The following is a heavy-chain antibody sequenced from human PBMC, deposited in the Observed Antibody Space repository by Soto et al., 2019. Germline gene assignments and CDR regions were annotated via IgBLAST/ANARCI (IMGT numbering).Heavy chain of an antibody. J-gene: IGHJ5*01. Sequence: ASVKVSCKTSGYTFTNFALSWVRQAPGQGLEWIGFVSANNGFTHFAQKCQGRVSVKTDTSTSTVYLDLRSLSSDDTAVYYCARGGAARHLDSWGQGTPVTVSS. CDR2: VSANNGFT. V-gene: IGHV1-18*01. D-gene: IGHD6-6*01. CDR3: ARGGAARHLDS. CDR1: GYTFTNFA.